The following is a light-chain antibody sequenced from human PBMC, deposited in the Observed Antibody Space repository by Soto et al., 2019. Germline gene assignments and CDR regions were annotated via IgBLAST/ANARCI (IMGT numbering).Light chain of an antibody. V-gene: IGKV1-39*01. J-gene: IGKJ1*01. CDR3: KQSYSTVT. CDR2: AAS. CDR1: QGISSY. Sequence: DIQMTQSPSSLSASVGDRVTITCRASQGISSYLAWYQQKPGKAPKLLIYAASTLQSGVPSRFSGSGSGRDFTLTISSLQPEDFATYYCKQSYSTVTFGQGTKVDIK.